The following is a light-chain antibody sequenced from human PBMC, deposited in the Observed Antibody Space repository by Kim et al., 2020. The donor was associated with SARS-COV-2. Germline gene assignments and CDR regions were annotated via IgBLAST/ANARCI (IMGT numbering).Light chain of an antibody. CDR3: QEYGRPPYT. CDR2: GTS. CDR1: QSSAPNH. Sequence: LSPGERASLSCRASQSSAPNHLAWFQQKPGQAPRLLIYGTSSRATGIPARFSASESGTDFTLTISRLEPEDVAVYFCQEYGRPPYTFGQGTKLEI. J-gene: IGKJ2*01. V-gene: IGKV3-20*01.